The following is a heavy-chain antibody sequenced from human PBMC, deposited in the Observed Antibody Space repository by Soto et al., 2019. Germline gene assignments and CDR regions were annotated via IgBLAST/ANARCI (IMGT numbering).Heavy chain of an antibody. J-gene: IGHJ4*02. CDR1: GFTFSDYY. D-gene: IGHD4-4*01. Sequence: GGSLRLSCAASGFTFSDYYMSWIRQAPGKGLEWVSYISSSGSTIYYADSVKGRFTISRDNAKNSLYLQMNSLRAEDTAVYYCARAREYYSNYVIGYWGQGTLVTVSS. CDR3: ARAREYYSNYVIGY. CDR2: ISSSGSTI. V-gene: IGHV3-11*01.